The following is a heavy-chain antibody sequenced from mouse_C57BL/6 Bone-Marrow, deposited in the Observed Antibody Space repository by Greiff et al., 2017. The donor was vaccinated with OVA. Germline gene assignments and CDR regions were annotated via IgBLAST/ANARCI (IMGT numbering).Heavy chain of an antibody. CDR1: GFTFSDYG. V-gene: IGHV5-17*01. D-gene: IGHD1-1*01. CDR2: ISSGSSTI. Sequence: DVHLVESGGGLVKPGGSLKLSCAVSGFTFSDYGMHWVRQAPEKGLEWVAYISSGSSTIYYADTVKGRFTISRDNAKNTLFLQMTSLRSEDTAMYYCAGGYSPFAYWGQGTLVTVSA. CDR3: AGGYSPFAY. J-gene: IGHJ3*01.